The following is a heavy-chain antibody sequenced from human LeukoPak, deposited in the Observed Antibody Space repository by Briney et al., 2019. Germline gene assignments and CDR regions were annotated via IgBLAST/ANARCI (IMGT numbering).Heavy chain of an antibody. CDR1: GFTLSNHW. CDR2: IKQDGIEK. Sequence: PGGPLRLSCAASGFTLSNHWMIWVRQAPGKGLECVANIKQDGIEKYYLDSVKGRCNISRDNAKNSVYLQMNSLRVDGTAVYYCGRGWAVDLWGQGTLVTVSS. D-gene: IGHD3-9*01. V-gene: IGHV3-7*01. CDR3: GRGWAVDL. J-gene: IGHJ1*01.